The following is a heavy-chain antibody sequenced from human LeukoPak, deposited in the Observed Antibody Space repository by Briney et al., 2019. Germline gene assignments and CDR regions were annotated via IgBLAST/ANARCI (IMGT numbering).Heavy chain of an antibody. V-gene: IGHV1-2*02. J-gene: IGHJ5*02. CDR1: GYTFTGYY. CDR2: VNPNNGGT. CDR3: ARGGYSSSWYEAYWFDP. Sequence: ASVKVSCKASGYTFTGYYMHWVRQAPGQGLEWMGWVNPNNGGTDYAQKFQGRVTMTRDTSISTAYMELSRLRSDDTAVYYCARGGYSSSWYEAYWFDPWGQGTLVTVSS. D-gene: IGHD6-13*01.